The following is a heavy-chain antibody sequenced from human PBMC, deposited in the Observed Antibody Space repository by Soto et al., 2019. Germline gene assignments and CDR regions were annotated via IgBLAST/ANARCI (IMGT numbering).Heavy chain of an antibody. Sequence: ASVKVSCKASGYTFTSYGISWVRQAPGQGLEWMGWISAYNGNTNYAQKLQGRVTMTTDTSTSTAYMELRSLRSDDTAVYYCAILLVLRDIVVVPAAMPSGMDVWGQGTTVTVSS. D-gene: IGHD2-2*01. CDR1: GYTFTSYG. J-gene: IGHJ6*02. CDR3: AILLVLRDIVVVPAAMPSGMDV. V-gene: IGHV1-18*01. CDR2: ISAYNGNT.